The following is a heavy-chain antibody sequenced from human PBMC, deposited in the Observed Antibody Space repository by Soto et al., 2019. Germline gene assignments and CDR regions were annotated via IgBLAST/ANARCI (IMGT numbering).Heavy chain of an antibody. Sequence: QVQLVQSGAEVKKPGASVKVSCKASGYTFTSYDINWVRQATGQGLEWMGWMNPNSANTGYAQNIQGRVTITRNTSISTVYMWLSSLRSADTALYYCASEGVGGMDIWGQGSTVTVSS. J-gene: IGHJ6*02. CDR1: GYTFTSYD. CDR3: ASEGVGGMDI. V-gene: IGHV1-8*01. CDR2: MNPNSANT. D-gene: IGHD3-10*01.